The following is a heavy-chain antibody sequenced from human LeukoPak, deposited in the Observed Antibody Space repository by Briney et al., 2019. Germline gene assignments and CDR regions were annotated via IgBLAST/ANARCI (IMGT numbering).Heavy chain of an antibody. V-gene: IGHV1-69*01. D-gene: IGHD3-9*01. CDR2: IIPIFGTA. Sequence: GSSVKVSRKASGGTFSSYAISWVRQAPGQGLEWMGGIIPIFGTANYAQKFQGRVTITADESTSTAYMELSSLRSEDTAVYYCARDHNDILTGYPPYYFDYWGQGTLVTVSS. J-gene: IGHJ4*02. CDR3: ARDHNDILTGYPPYYFDY. CDR1: GGTFSSYA.